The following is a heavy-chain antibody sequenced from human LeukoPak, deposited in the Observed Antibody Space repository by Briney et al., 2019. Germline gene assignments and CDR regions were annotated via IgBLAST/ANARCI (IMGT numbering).Heavy chain of an antibody. D-gene: IGHD2-8*01. CDR3: ARAYCTNGVCYIGY. J-gene: IGHJ4*02. V-gene: IGHV1-2*06. Sequence: ASVKVSCKASGYTFTCYYMHWVRQAPGQGLEWMGRINPNSGGTNYAQKFQGRVTMTRDTSISTAYMELSRLRSDDTAVYYCARAYCTNGVCYIGYWGQGTLVTVS. CDR2: INPNSGGT. CDR1: GYTFTCYY.